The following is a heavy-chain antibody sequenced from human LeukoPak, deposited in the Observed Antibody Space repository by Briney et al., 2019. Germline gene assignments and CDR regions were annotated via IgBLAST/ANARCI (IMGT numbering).Heavy chain of an antibody. CDR3: ARGVAAAFEW. Sequence: GGSLRLSCAASGFTFPTFWRIWVRQAPGKGLEWVAIINPDGSEKNHVDSLKGRSTISRDNTQNSLYLLMNSLRAEDTAVYYCARGVAAAFEWWRQGILVTVSS. CDR2: INPDGSEK. V-gene: IGHV3-7*04. CDR1: GFTFPTFW. J-gene: IGHJ4*02. D-gene: IGHD6-13*01.